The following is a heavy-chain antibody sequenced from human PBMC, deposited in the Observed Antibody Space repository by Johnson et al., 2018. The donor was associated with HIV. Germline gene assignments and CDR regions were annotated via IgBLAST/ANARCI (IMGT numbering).Heavy chain of an antibody. J-gene: IGHJ3*02. CDR1: GFTFNNYG. Sequence: VQLVESGGGVVQPGRSLRLSCAASGFTFNNYGMHWVRQAPGKGLEWVAIIWYDGTNKFYADSVKGRFTISRDNSKNTLYLQMNSLSAEDTAVYYCAKERGTYYVVDSFDIWGQGTMVTVSS. CDR2: IWYDGTNK. D-gene: IGHD1-26*01. CDR3: AKERGTYYVVDSFDI. V-gene: IGHV3-33*06.